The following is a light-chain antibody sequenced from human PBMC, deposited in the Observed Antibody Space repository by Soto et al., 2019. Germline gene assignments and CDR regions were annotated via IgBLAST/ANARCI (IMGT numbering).Light chain of an antibody. CDR1: SSDIGGYNY. J-gene: IGLJ1*01. Sequence: QSALTQPPSASESPGQSVTISCTGTSSDIGGYNYVSWYQQHPGKAPKLIIYEVSKRPSGVPDRFSGSKSGNTASLTVSGLQAEDEADYYCSSYAGSNNFGVFGTGTKPTVL. CDR2: EVS. CDR3: SSYAGSNNFGV. V-gene: IGLV2-8*01.